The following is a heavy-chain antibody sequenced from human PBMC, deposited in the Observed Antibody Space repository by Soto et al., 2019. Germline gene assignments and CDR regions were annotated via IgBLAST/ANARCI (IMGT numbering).Heavy chain of an antibody. Sequence: EVQLLESGGGLVQPGGSLRLSCAASGFTFSSYVMSWVRQAPGKGLEWVSAISGSGGSTYYADSVKGRFTISRDNSKNTLYLQMNSLRAEDTAVYYCAKDPDCSGGSCYTLGVDYWGQGTLVTVSS. D-gene: IGHD2-15*01. CDR1: GFTFSSYV. CDR3: AKDPDCSGGSCYTLGVDY. CDR2: ISGSGGST. V-gene: IGHV3-23*01. J-gene: IGHJ4*02.